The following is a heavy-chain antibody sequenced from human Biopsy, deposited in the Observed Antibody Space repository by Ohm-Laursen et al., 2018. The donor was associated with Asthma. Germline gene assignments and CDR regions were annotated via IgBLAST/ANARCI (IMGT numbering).Heavy chain of an antibody. D-gene: IGHD5-12*01. CDR2: ISYDGNHK. V-gene: IGHV3-30*18. J-gene: IGHJ4*02. CDR3: AKRRGYSGHDNDY. Sequence: SLRLSCSASGFMFRSFGMHWVRQAPGKGLEWVAVISYDGNHKFYEDSVKGRFTISRDNSKDTLYLQMNSLRTEDTAVYYCAKRRGYSGHDNDYWGQGTLVTVSS. CDR1: GFMFRSFG.